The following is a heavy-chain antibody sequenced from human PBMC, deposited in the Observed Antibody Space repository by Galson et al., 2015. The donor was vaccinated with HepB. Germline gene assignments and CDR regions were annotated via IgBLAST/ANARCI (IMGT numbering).Heavy chain of an antibody. Sequence: SETLSLTCTVSGGSISSYYWSWIRQPPGKGLEWIGYIYYSGSTNYNPSLKSRVTISVDTSKNQFSLKLSSVTAADTAVYYCARARGNGRYWYFDLWGRGTLVTVS. J-gene: IGHJ2*01. D-gene: IGHD2-8*01. CDR3: ARARGNGRYWYFDL. CDR2: IYYSGST. CDR1: GGSISSYY. V-gene: IGHV4-59*01.